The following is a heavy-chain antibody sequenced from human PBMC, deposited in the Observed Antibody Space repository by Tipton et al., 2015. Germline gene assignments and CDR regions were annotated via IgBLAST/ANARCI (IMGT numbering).Heavy chain of an antibody. CDR1: GGPIRSGGYY. D-gene: IGHD3-16*01. CDR2: IYYSGST. CDR3: ARDLGPIHP. J-gene: IGHJ5*02. V-gene: IGHV4-31*03. Sequence: TLSLTCTVSGGPIRSGGYYWIWIRQHPGKGLEWIGYIYYSGSTHYNPSLKSRVTISADTSKNQFTLKLSSVTAADTAVYYCARDLGPIHPWGQGILVTVSS.